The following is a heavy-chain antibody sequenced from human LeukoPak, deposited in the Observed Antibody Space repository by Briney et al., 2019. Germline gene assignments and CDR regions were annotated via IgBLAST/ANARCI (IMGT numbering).Heavy chain of an antibody. J-gene: IGHJ6*04. CDR1: GFTFSSYG. V-gene: IGHV3-30*18. Sequence: GRSLRLSCAASGFTFSSYGMHWVRQAPGKGLEWVAVISYDGSNKYYADSVKGRFTISRDNSKNTVYLQMNSLRAEDTAVYYCAKQGGSGWNYYYGMDVWGKGTTVTFSS. CDR2: ISYDGSNK. D-gene: IGHD6-19*01. CDR3: AKQGGSGWNYYYGMDV.